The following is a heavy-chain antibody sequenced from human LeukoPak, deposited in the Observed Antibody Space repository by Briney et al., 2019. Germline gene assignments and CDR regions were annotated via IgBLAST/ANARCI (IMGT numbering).Heavy chain of an antibody. J-gene: IGHJ4*02. CDR2: IYHDGST. CDR1: THSVSTDYY. V-gene: IGHV4-38-2*02. CDR3: ARHLKAYGSGRHIPFDY. Sequence: PSETLSLTCTVSTHSVSTDYYWGWIRQPPGKGLEWVGNIYHDGSTYYTPSLKSRVTISVDTSKNQFSLKLTSVTAADTAVYYCARHLKAYGSGRHIPFDYWGQGTLVTVSS. D-gene: IGHD3-10*01.